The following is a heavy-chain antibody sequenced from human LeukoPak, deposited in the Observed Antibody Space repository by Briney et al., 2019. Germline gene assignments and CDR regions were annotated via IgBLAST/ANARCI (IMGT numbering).Heavy chain of an antibody. CDR2: ISGSGYST. J-gene: IGHJ5*02. D-gene: IGHD2-15*01. Sequence: GGSLRLSCAAPGFTFSTYAMNWVRQAPGKGLEWVSTISGSGYSTYYADSVKGRFTISRDNSKNTLYLQMNSLRAEDTAVYYCARQVVVTATGWFDPWGQGTLVTVSS. CDR1: GFTFSTYA. CDR3: ARQVVVTATGWFDP. V-gene: IGHV3-23*01.